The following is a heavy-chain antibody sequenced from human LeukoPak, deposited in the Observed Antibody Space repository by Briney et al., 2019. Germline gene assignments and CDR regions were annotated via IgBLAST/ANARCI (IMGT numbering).Heavy chain of an antibody. CDR2: ISPNSGAT. CDR1: GYTFTGYY. Sequence: ASVKVSCKASGYTFTGYYIHWVRQAPGQGLEWVAWISPNSGATHSAQKFQGRVTMTRDTSISTAYMELSRLRSDDTAVYYCARGPRKAVALDYWGQGTLVTVSS. V-gene: IGHV1-2*02. J-gene: IGHJ4*02. D-gene: IGHD6-19*01. CDR3: ARGPRKAVALDY.